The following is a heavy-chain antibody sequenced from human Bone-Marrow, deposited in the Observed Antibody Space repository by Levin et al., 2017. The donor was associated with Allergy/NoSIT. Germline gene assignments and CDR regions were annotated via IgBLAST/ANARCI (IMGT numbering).Heavy chain of an antibody. D-gene: IGHD6-6*01. CDR3: AGDSQLVWFYY. CDR2: VYESGST. CDR1: GASISGSHHY. Sequence: KTSETLSLTCTVSGASISGSHHYWGWIRQPPGKGLEWIGTVYESGSTYYNPSLKGRVTISLDTSKNQFSLKLSSVTAADTAVYYCAGDSQLVWFYYWGQGTLVTVSS. J-gene: IGHJ4*02. V-gene: IGHV4-39*07.